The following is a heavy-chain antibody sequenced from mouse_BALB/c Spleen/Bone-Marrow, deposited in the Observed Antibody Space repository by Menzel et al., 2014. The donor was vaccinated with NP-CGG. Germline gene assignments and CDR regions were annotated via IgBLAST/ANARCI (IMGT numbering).Heavy chain of an antibody. Sequence: QVQLQQSGAELVKPGASVKLSCKASGYTFTSYDINWVRQRPEQGLEWIGWIFPGDSSTKYNEKFKGKATLTTDKSSSTAYMQLSRLTSEDSAVYFCARRVYYDYDGGAWFAYWGQGTLVTVSA. J-gene: IGHJ3*01. CDR1: GYTFTSYD. CDR2: IFPGDSST. D-gene: IGHD2-4*01. V-gene: IGHV1-85*01. CDR3: ARRVYYDYDGGAWFAY.